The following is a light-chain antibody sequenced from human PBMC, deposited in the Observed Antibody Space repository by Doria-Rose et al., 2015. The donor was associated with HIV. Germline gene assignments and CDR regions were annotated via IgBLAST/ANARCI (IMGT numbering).Light chain of an antibody. Sequence: TRSPESLGMSLGERATLNCKSNQSLLYTSKNYLAWYQQKPGQPPNLLIYWASTRQSGVTARFSGSGSGTDFTLTISSLEAEDVAVYYCQQYYDTPSFGPGTAVDIK. V-gene: IGKV4-1*01. CDR2: WAS. CDR3: QQYYDTPS. CDR1: QSLLYTSKNY. J-gene: IGKJ3*01.